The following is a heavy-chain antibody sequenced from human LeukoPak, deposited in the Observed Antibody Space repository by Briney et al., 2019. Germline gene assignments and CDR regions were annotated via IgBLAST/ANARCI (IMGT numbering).Heavy chain of an antibody. J-gene: IGHJ4*02. CDR3: ASRSPFWSGYYSPTFDY. CDR2: INPNSGGT. Sequence: GASVKVSCKASGYTFTGYYTHWVRQAPGQGLEWMGWINPNSGGTNYAQKFQGRVTMTRDTSISTAYMELSRLRSDDTAVYYCASRSPFWSGYYSPTFDYWGQGTLVTVSS. V-gene: IGHV1-2*02. CDR1: GYTFTGYY. D-gene: IGHD3-3*01.